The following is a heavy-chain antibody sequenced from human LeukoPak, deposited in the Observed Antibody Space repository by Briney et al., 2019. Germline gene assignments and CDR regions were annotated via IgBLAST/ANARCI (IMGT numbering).Heavy chain of an antibody. V-gene: IGHV5-51*01. Sequence: GASVKVSCKASGYTFTSYWIGWVRQMPGKGLEWMGIIYPGDSDTRYSPSFQGQVTISADKSISTAYLQWSSLKASDTAMYYCARRAPYCSSTSCLNYYYYGMDVWGQGTTVTVSS. CDR2: IYPGDSDT. CDR3: ARRAPYCSSTSCLNYYYYGMDV. D-gene: IGHD2-2*01. J-gene: IGHJ6*02. CDR1: GYTFTSYW.